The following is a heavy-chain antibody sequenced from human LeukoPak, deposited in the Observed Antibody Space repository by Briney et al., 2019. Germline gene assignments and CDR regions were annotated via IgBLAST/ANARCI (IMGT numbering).Heavy chain of an antibody. CDR3: ARDRGDFDY. CDR2: INQDGSEK. D-gene: IGHD3-16*01. J-gene: IGHJ4*02. Sequence: GGFRRLSCAASGFTFSTYWMSWVRQAPGKGLEWVANINQDGSEKYYVDSVKGRFTISRDNAKNSLYLQMNSLRAEDTAVYYCARDRGDFDYWRQGTLVTVSS. V-gene: IGHV3-7*04. CDR1: GFTFSTYW.